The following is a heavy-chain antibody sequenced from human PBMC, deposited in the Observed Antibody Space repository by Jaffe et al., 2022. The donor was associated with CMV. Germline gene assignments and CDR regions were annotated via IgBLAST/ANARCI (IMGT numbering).Heavy chain of an antibody. Sequence: QVHLQESGPGLVKPSETLSLTCTVSGDFTSSSWWTWIRQSPGKGLEWIGYISFRGTTDYNPSLKGRVTISADTSKNQFSLKLDSVTAADTAVYFCARRRLGGDRYYYYYMDVWGKGTTVTVSS. V-gene: IGHV4-59*08. CDR2: ISFRGTT. CDR3: ARRRLGGDRYYYYYMDV. CDR1: GDFTSSSW. D-gene: IGHD2-21*01. J-gene: IGHJ6*03.